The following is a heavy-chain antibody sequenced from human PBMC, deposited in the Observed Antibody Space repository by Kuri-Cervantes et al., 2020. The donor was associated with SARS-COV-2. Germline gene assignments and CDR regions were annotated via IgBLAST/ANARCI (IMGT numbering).Heavy chain of an antibody. V-gene: IGHV1-69*13. J-gene: IGHJ5*02. CDR1: RDTFTTFG. CDR3: ARGEGSYDP. D-gene: IGHD6-6*01. Sequence: SVKVSCKASRDTFTTFGFSWVRQAPGQGLEWMGGIIPFFGTPSYAQRFEGRVTITADEPTRTVYMEMSSLTLDDTAVYFCARGEGSYDPWGQGTPVTVSS. CDR2: IIPFFGTP.